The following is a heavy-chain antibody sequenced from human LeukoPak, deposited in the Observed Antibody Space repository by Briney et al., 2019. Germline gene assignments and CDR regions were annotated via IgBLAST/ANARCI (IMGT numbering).Heavy chain of an antibody. CDR2: IYSGGDT. V-gene: IGHV3-53*01. D-gene: IGHD6-6*01. Sequence: PGGSLRLSCAASGFNVSTNYISWVRQAPGKGLEWVSVIYSGGDTYYAGSVKGRFTISRDNSKNLMYLQMNSLRADDTAVYYCAAGGAARSAGHWGQGTLVTVSS. CDR1: GFNVSTNY. J-gene: IGHJ4*02. CDR3: AAGGAARSAGH.